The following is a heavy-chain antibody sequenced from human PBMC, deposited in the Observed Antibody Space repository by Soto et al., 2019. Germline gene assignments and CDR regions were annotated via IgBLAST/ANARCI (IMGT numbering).Heavy chain of an antibody. CDR1: GGSISSYY. Sequence: QVQLQESGPGLVKPSETLSLTCTVSGGSISSYYWSWIRQPPGKGLEWIGDIYYSGSTNYNPSLNSQVTISVDTSKNQFSLKLSSVTAADTAVYYCARVVGGYCSGGSCYSEDYYGMDVWGQGTTVTVSS. CDR2: IYYSGST. J-gene: IGHJ6*02. V-gene: IGHV4-59*01. CDR3: ARVVGGYCSGGSCYSEDYYGMDV. D-gene: IGHD2-15*01.